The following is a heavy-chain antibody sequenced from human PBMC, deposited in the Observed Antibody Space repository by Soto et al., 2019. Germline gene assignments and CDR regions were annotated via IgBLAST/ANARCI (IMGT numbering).Heavy chain of an antibody. CDR3: ATNPRSGWELDY. J-gene: IGHJ4*02. CDR1: GYTLTELF. D-gene: IGHD1-26*01. V-gene: IGHV1-24*01. Sequence: ASVKVSCTVSGYTLTELFMHWVRQAPGKGLEWMGGFDPEDGETIYAQKFQGRVTMTEDTSTDTAYMELSSLRSEDTAVYYCATNPRSGWELDYWGQGTLVTVSS. CDR2: FDPEDGET.